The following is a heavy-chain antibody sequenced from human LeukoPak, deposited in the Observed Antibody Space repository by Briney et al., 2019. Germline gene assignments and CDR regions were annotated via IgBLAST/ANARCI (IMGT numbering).Heavy chain of an antibody. Sequence: GGSLRLSCAASGFTFSDYYMSWIRQAPGKGLEWVSYISSSGSTIYYADSVKGRFTISRDNAKNSLYLQMNSLRAEDTAVYYCARDADHSYYYGMDVWGQGTTVTVSS. CDR1: GFTFSDYY. CDR3: ARDADHSYYYGMDV. J-gene: IGHJ6*02. V-gene: IGHV3-11*04. CDR2: ISSSGSTI.